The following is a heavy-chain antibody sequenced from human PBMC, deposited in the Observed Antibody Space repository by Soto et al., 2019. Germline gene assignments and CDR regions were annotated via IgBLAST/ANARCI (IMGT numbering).Heavy chain of an antibody. Sequence: PGGSLRLSCAASGSTFSSYNMDWVRQAPGKGLEWVSSINSGSGSKYYADSVKGRFTVTSDNAKNSLFLEMYSLRAGDTAAYYCATRMHCLGSRCHHNFQYWCQGTLVSVSS. J-gene: IGHJ1*01. CDR3: ATRMHCLGSRCHHNFQY. CDR1: GSTFSSYN. CDR2: INSGSGSK. D-gene: IGHD2-15*01. V-gene: IGHV3-21*01.